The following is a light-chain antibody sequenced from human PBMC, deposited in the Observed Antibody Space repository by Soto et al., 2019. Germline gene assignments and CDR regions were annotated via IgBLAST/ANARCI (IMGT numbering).Light chain of an antibody. CDR3: QVWDRNNNHVL. V-gene: IGLV3-21*02. CDR2: DDR. J-gene: IGLJ3*02. Sequence: SYELTQSPSVSVAPGQTAMITCGGNDIGSKSVHWYQQRPGQAPVLVVYDDRDRPSGIPERFSGSNSGSTATLTISRVEAGDEADYYCQVWDRNNNHVLFGGGTQLTVL. CDR1: DIGSKS.